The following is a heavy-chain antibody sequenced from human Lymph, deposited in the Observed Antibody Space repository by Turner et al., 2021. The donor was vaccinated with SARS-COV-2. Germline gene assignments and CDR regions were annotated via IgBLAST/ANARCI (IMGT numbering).Heavy chain of an antibody. CDR2: IHYRGST. CDR1: GGSMNSNY. CDR3: ARETVNNWVDP. J-gene: IGHJ5*02. D-gene: IGHD2-21*02. Sequence: QVQLQESGPRLVKPLEPLSLTCTVSGGSMNSNYRSWIRQPPGKRLEWIGYIHYRGSTNYNPALKSRVTISVDTSKNQFSLKLTSVTAADTAIYYCARETVNNWVDPWGQGILVTVSS. V-gene: IGHV4-59*01.